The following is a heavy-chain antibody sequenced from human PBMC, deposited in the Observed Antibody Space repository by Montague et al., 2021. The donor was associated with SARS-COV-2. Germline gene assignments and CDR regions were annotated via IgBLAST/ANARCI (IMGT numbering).Heavy chain of an antibody. J-gene: IGHJ5*02. CDR1: GGSFSGYY. V-gene: IGHV4-34*01. Sequence: SETLSLTCAVYGGSFSGYYWSWIRQPPGKGLEWIGEINHSGSTNYNPSLKSRVTISVDTSKNQFSLKLSSVTAADMAVYYCARGYDYVWGSYRYLHWFDPWGQGPLVTVSS. D-gene: IGHD3-16*02. CDR3: ARGYDYVWGSYRYLHWFDP. CDR2: INHSGST.